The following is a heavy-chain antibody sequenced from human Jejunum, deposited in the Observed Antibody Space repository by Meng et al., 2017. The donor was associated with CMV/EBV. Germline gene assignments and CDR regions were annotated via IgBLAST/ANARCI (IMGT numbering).Heavy chain of an antibody. D-gene: IGHD1-26*01. CDR1: GDSFNSPDYY. CDR2: IYYSGST. CDR3: ARSPYSGSALPFFDY. J-gene: IGHJ4*02. Sequence: QLQLQASGSGPVTPSQTLSLPCTVSGDSFNSPDYYWSWIRQPPEKGLEWIGYIYYSGSTYYNPSLKSRVSISGDTSNKQFSLKLTSVTAADTAVYYCARSPYSGSALPFFDYWGQGSLVTVSS. V-gene: IGHV4-30-4*01.